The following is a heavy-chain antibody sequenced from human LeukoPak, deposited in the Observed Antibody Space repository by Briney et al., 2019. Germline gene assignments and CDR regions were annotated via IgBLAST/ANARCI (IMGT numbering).Heavy chain of an antibody. CDR2: IYYSGST. CDR3: ARRAANPGWYFDL. Sequence: NTSETLSLTCTVSGGSISSSSYYWGWIRQPPGKGLEWIGSIYYSGSTYYNPSLKSRVTISVDTSKNQFSLKLSSVTAADTAVYYCARRAANPGWYFDLWGRGTLVTVSS. J-gene: IGHJ2*01. CDR1: GGSISSSSYY. V-gene: IGHV4-39*01.